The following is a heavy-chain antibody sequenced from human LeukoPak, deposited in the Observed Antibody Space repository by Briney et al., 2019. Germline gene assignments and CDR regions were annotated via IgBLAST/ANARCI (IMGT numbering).Heavy chain of an antibody. CDR1: GFTFSSYS. D-gene: IGHD3-10*01. CDR3: ARYAYGSGSSSPKFFDY. J-gene: IGHJ4*02. Sequence: GGSLRLSCAASGFTFSSYSMNWVRQAPGKGLEWVSYISSSSSTIYYADSVKGRFTISRDNAKNSLYLQMNSLRAEDTAVYYCARYAYGSGSSSPKFFDYWGQGTLVTVPS. CDR2: ISSSSSTI. V-gene: IGHV3-48*04.